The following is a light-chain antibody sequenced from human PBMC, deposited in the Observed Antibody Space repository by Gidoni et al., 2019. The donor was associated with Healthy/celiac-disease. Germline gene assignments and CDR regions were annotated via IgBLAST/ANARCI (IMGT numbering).Light chain of an antibody. V-gene: IGLV3-1*01. CDR3: QAWDSSTLGVV. J-gene: IGLJ2*01. CDR2: QDS. CDR1: KLGDKY. Sequence: SYELTQPPSVSVSPGQTASITCSGDKLGDKYACWYQQKSGQSPVLVIYQDSKRPSGIPERFSGSNSGNTATLTISGTQAMDEADYYCQAWDSSTLGVVFGGGTKLTVL.